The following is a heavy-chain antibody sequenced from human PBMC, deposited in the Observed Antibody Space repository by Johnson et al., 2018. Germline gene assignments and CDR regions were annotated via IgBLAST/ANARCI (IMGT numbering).Heavy chain of an antibody. J-gene: IGHJ6*03. CDR3: ARVAWSRLQSYYYYYYMDV. D-gene: IGHD5-18*01. Sequence: QVQLVESGAEVKKXGASVKVSCKASGYTFTSYDINWVRQATGQGLEWMGWMNPNRGNTGYVQKFQGRVTMTRIPSISTAYMELGSLGSEDTAVYYYARVAWSRLQSYYYYYYMDVWGKGTTVTVSS. V-gene: IGHV1-8*01. CDR1: GYTFTSYD. CDR2: MNPNRGNT.